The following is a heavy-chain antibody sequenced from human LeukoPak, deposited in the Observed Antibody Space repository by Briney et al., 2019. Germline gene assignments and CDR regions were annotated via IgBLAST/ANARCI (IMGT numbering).Heavy chain of an antibody. J-gene: IGHJ6*04. CDR2: ISTSGDST. CDR1: GFTFDNYA. Sequence: GGSLRLSCTSSGFTFDNYAMHWVRQAPGKGLEWVSLISTSGDSTTYADSVKGRFTISRDNSKNSLYLQMNSLRTEDTALYYCTKDIYGVVSRSCGMDVWGKGTTVIVS. CDR3: TKDIYGVVSRSCGMDV. V-gene: IGHV3-43*02. D-gene: IGHD3-3*01.